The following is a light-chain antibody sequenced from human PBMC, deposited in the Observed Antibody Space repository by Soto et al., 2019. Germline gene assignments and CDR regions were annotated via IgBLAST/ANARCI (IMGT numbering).Light chain of an antibody. CDR1: QSVSNNY. V-gene: IGKV3D-20*02. CDR2: GAS. J-gene: IGKJ5*01. Sequence: EIVLTQSPGTLSLSPGQGATLSCRASQSVSNNYLAWYQQKPGQAPRLLIYGASNRATGIPDRFSGSGSGTDFTLTISRLEPEDFAVYYCQQRSNWPLTFGQGTRLEIK. CDR3: QQRSNWPLT.